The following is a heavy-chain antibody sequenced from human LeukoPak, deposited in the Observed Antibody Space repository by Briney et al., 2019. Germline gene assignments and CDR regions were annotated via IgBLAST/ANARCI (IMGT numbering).Heavy chain of an antibody. CDR1: GFTFSSYT. V-gene: IGHV3-21*01. Sequence: SGGSLRLSCAASGFTFSSYTMNWVRQAPGRGLEWVSCISSSSSDIYYADSVKGRFTISRDNAQNSLYLQMNSLRAEDTAVYYCARDRTAAWTDDAFDIWGQGTMVTVSS. D-gene: IGHD6-6*01. J-gene: IGHJ3*02. CDR2: ISSSSSDI. CDR3: ARDRTAAWTDDAFDI.